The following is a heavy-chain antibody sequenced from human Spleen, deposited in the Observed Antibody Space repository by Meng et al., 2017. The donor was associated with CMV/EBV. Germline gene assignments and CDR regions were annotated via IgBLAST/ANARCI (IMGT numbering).Heavy chain of an antibody. CDR3: ARHPIQQLGNDFYYYGLDV. J-gene: IGHJ6*02. CDR1: GYNFTNYW. D-gene: IGHD6-13*01. CDR2: IYPADSDT. Sequence: GGSLRLSCKGSGYNFTNYWIGWVRQMPGKGLEWMGIIYPADSDTTYSPSFQGQVTISADKSITTAYLRWSSLRASDTAMYYCARHPIQQLGNDFYYYGLDVWGQGTTVTVSS. V-gene: IGHV5-51*01.